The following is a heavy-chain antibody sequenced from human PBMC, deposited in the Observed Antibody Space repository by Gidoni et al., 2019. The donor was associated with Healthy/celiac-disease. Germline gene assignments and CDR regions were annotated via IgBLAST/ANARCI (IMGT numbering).Heavy chain of an antibody. V-gene: IGHV4-39*01. D-gene: IGHD6-13*01. CDR1: GGSISSSSYY. CDR2: IYYSGST. CDR3: ARLAAAGTHRYYGMDV. Sequence: QLQLQESGPGLVKPSETLSLTCTVSGGSISSSSYYWGWIRQPPGKGLEWIGSIYYSGSTYYNPSLKSRVTISVDTSKNQFSLKLSSVTAADTAVYYCARLAAAGTHRYYGMDVWGQGTTVTVSS. J-gene: IGHJ6*02.